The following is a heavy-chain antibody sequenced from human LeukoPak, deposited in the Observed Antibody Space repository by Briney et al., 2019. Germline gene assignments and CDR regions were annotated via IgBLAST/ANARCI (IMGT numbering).Heavy chain of an antibody. CDR1: GFTFSNAW. D-gene: IGHD2-2*01. V-gene: IGHV3-15*01. CDR3: TTVFQPLGYCSSTSCYPNY. CDR2: IKSKTDGGAT. Sequence: GGSLRLSCDASGFTFSNAWMSWVRQAPGKGLEWVVRIKSKTDGGATDYAAAVKGRFTISRDDSKNTLYLQMNSLKTEDTAVYYCTTVFQPLGYCSSTSCYPNYWGQGTLVTVSS. J-gene: IGHJ4*02.